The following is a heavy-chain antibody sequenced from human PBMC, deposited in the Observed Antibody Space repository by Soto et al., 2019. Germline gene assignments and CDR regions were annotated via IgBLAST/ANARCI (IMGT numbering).Heavy chain of an antibody. J-gene: IGHJ4*02. CDR1: GDTFNSQT. D-gene: IGHD1-26*01. Sequence: QVQLVQSGAEVKKPGSSVRVSCKASGDTFNSQTFSWVRQAPGQGLEWMGRIIPLLDIAYFAQKFQGRLTLSADTSTTTAHMELSSLRSEDTAIYYCATFYSGTWGQGTLVTVSA. V-gene: IGHV1-69*02. CDR3: ATFYSGT. CDR2: IIPLLDIA.